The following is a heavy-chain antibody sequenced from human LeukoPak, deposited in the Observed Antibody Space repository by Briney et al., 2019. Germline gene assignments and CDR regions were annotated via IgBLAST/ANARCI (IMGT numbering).Heavy chain of an antibody. D-gene: IGHD5-24*01. J-gene: IGHJ4*02. CDR1: GFTFSSYG. Sequence: GSLRLSCATFGFTFSSYGMTWARQPPGKGLEWIGDIYHTGRTNYNPSLKSRVTISVDKSKKQFSLKLDSVTAADTAVYYCARGTEADGTFMFDFWGQGTLVTVSS. CDR3: ARGTEADGTFMFDF. CDR2: IYHTGRT. V-gene: IGHV4-4*02.